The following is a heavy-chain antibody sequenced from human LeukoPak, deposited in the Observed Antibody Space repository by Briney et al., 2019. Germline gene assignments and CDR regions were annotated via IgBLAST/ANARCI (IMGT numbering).Heavy chain of an antibody. CDR3: ARDREEGYNSYYFDS. Sequence: ASVTVSFKATGYTFTNYYMHWVRPAPGQGREWMGLINPSDGSTGYAQKFQGRFTMTRDTPTTTVYMELSSLRSEDTALYYCARDREEGYNSYYFDSWGQGTPVIVSS. CDR2: INPSDGST. J-gene: IGHJ4*02. CDR1: GYTFTNYY. V-gene: IGHV1-46*01. D-gene: IGHD5-24*01.